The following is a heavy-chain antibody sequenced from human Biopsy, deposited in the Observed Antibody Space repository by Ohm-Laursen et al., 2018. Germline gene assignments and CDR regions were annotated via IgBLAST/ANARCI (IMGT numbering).Heavy chain of an antibody. J-gene: IGHJ6*02. D-gene: IGHD2/OR15-2a*01. CDR2: IYYSGST. CDR1: GGSISSDY. CDR3: ARATNSTGWPYYYFYGMDV. V-gene: IGHV4-59*07. Sequence: SDTLSLTCIVSGGSISSDYWSWIRQTPGKGLEGIGDIYYSGSTNYNPSLKSRVTISVDTSKNQFSLRLNSVTAADTAVYYCARATNSTGWPYYYFYGMDVWGQGTTVTVSS.